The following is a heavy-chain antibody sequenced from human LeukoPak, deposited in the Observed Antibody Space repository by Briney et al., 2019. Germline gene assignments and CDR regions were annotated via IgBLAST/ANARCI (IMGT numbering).Heavy chain of an antibody. CDR2: IYDSGST. D-gene: IGHD6-13*01. V-gene: IGHV4-59*12. J-gene: IGHJ6*03. Sequence: PSETLSLTCTVSGGSISSYYWSWIRQPPGKGLEWIGYIYDSGSTNYNPSLKSRVTISVDTSKNQFSLKLSSVTAADTAVYYCARVRGRYSSSWYASVGYYYYMDVWGKGTTVTVSS. CDR1: GGSISSYY. CDR3: ARVRGRYSSSWYASVGYYYYMDV.